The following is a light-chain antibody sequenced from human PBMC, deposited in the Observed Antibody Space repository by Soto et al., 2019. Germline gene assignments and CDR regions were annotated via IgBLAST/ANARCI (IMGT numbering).Light chain of an antibody. Sequence: EIVLTQSPGTLSLSPGESAALSCRASQSMSNNFLAWYQRKPGQAPRLLIYGASYRATDIPYRFSGSGSGTDFTLTITRLEPDDFAVYYCQQYGGSPPTFGQGTTVEVK. CDR1: QSMSNNF. CDR2: GAS. J-gene: IGKJ1*01. V-gene: IGKV3-20*01. CDR3: QQYGGSPPT.